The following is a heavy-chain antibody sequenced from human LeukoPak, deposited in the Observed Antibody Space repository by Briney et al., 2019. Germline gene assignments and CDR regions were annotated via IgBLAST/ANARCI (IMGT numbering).Heavy chain of an antibody. D-gene: IGHD6-13*01. CDR1: GFTFRSYW. Sequence: VGSLRLSCAAPGFTFRSYWLSWVRQALGKGLEGVSNIKQDGSEKHYVHSVKGRFTISRDNAKNSLYLQMNSLRAEDTAVYYCARARGIAAAGTGISYFDYWGQGTLVTVSS. CDR2: IKQDGSEK. J-gene: IGHJ4*02. CDR3: ARARGIAAAGTGISYFDY. V-gene: IGHV3-7*01.